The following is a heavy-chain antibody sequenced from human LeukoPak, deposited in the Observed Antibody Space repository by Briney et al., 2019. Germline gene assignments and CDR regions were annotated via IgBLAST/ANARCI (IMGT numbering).Heavy chain of an antibody. V-gene: IGHV1-18*01. CDR1: GYIFTSYG. J-gene: IGHJ5*02. CDR2: ISVYNGNT. D-gene: IGHD3-22*01. CDR3: ARDINGYYYDSHGYYPTDL. Sequence: ASVKVSCKASGYIFTSYGISWVRQAPGQGLEWMGWISVYNGNTNYPQRLQGRVTMTTHTSTTTAYMELRSLRSDDTAVYYCARDINGYYYDSHGYYPTDLWGQGTLVTVSS.